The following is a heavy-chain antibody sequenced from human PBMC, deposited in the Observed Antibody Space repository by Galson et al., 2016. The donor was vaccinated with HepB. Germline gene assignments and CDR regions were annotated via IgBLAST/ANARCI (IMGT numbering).Heavy chain of an antibody. Sequence: SLRLSCAAFGFTFSSYGMHWVRQAPGKGLEWVAFIWYDGSNKYYADSVKGRFTISRDTPKNTLNLQMNSLRAEDTAVYYCARPHVAMVTGYYYGMDVWGQGTTVTGSS. J-gene: IGHJ6*02. CDR3: ARPHVAMVTGYYYGMDV. D-gene: IGHD5-18*01. CDR2: IWYDGSNK. V-gene: IGHV3-33*01. CDR1: GFTFSSYG.